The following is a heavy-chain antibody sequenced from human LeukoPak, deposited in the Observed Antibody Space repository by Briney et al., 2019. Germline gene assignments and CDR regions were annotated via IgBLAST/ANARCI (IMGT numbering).Heavy chain of an antibody. CDR2: INPNSGGT. CDR3: ARVATHILTGYRFDY. Sequence: ASVKVSCKASGYTFTGYYMHWVRQAPGQGLEWMGGINPNSGGTNYAQKFQGRVTMTRDTSISTAYMELSRLRSDDTAVYYCARVATHILTGYRFDYWAREPWSPSPQ. D-gene: IGHD3-9*01. J-gene: IGHJ4*02. V-gene: IGHV1-2*02. CDR1: GYTFTGYY.